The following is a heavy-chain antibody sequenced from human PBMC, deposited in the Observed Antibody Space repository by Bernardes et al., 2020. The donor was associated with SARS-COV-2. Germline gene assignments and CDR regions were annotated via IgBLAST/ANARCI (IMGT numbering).Heavy chain of an antibody. J-gene: IGHJ3*01. CDR3: ATHSDSSERGAFDL. V-gene: IGHV5-51*01. Sequence: GESLKISCHDSGYSFNSHLNALVRQSPGKGLELSGMIYPDYAETRFSPSFQGRVTISADKSINTAYLQWTSLKASDTAMYYCATHSDSSERGAFDLWGQGILVNVSS. CDR1: GYSFNSHL. D-gene: IGHD6-6*01. CDR2: IYPDYAET.